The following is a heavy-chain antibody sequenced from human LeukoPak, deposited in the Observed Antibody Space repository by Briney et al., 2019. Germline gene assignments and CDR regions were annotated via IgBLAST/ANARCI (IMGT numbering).Heavy chain of an antibody. CDR1: GFPFISKY. J-gene: IGHJ4*02. CDR3: ARDSGRGYFDY. V-gene: IGHV3-53*01. D-gene: IGHD1-14*01. Sequence: PGGARRPSWAAAGFPFISKYKRGGRRAPGKGREGVSVFYSGGSTYYADSVKGRFPISRDNSKNTLYLQMNSLRAEDTAVYYCARDSGRGYFDYWGQGTLVTVSS. CDR2: FYSGGST.